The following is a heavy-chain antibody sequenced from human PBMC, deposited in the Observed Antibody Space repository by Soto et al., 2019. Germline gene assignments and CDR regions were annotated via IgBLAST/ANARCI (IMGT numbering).Heavy chain of an antibody. CDR3: ARGMAAAGLGDFDY. D-gene: IGHD6-13*01. J-gene: IGHJ4*02. V-gene: IGHV6-1*01. CDR2: TYYRSKWYN. Sequence: QSQTLSLTCAISGDSVSSNSAAWNWIRQSPSRGLEWLGRTYYRSKWYNDYAVSVKSRITINPDTSKNQFSLQLNSVTPEDTAVYYCARGMAAAGLGDFDYWGQGTLVTVSS. CDR1: GDSVSSNSAA.